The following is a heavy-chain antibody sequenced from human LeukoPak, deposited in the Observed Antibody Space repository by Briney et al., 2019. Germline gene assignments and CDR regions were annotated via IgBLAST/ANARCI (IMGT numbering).Heavy chain of an antibody. Sequence: GESLKISCKGSGYSFTSYWIGWVRQMPGKGLEWMGIIYPGDSDTRYSPSFQGQVTISADKSISTAYLQWSSLKASDTAMYYCARSPKRITIFGVSSGSVDYWGQGTLVTVSS. CDR1: GYSFTSYW. V-gene: IGHV5-51*01. J-gene: IGHJ4*02. CDR3: ARSPKRITIFGVSSGSVDY. D-gene: IGHD3-3*01. CDR2: IYPGDSDT.